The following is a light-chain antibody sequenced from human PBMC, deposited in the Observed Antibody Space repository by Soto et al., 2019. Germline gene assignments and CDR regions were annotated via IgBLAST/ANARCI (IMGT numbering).Light chain of an antibody. V-gene: IGLV2-14*01. CDR1: SSDVGGYNF. J-gene: IGLJ2*01. CDR2: EVS. CDR3: SSYTSSYNPVV. Sequence: SALTQPASVSGSPGQSITISCTGTSSDVGGYNFVSWYQQYPGKAPKLMIYEVSNRPSGVSRRFSGSKSGNTASLTISGLQTEDEADYYCSSYTSSYNPVVFGGGTKLTVL.